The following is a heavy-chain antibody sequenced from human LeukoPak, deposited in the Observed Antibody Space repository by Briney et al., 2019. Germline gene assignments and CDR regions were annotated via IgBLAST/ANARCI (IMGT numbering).Heavy chain of an antibody. CDR3: ARAQYCSGGSCYSGTLGS. J-gene: IGHJ5*02. CDR1: GFTVSGNY. CDR2: IYSGADT. V-gene: IGHV3-53*04. Sequence: GGSLRLSCAASGFTVSGNYMSWVRQAPGEGLEWVSVIYSGADTYYADSVKGRFTISRHSSQNTVYLQMNSLRAEDTAVYYCARAQYCSGGSCYSGTLGSWGQGTLVTVSS. D-gene: IGHD2-15*01.